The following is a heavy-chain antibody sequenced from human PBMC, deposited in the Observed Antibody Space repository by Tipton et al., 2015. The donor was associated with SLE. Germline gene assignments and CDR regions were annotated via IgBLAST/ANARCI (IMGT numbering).Heavy chain of an antibody. J-gene: IGHJ4*02. CDR3: ARWGVVVITVDY. CDR1: GGSISSGSYY. Sequence: TLSLTCTVSGGSISSGSYYWSWIRQPAGKGLEWIGHIYTSGSTNYNPSLKSRVTISVDTSKNQFSLKLSSVTAADTAVYYCARWGVVVITVDYWGQGTLVTVSS. CDR2: IYTSGST. D-gene: IGHD3-22*01. V-gene: IGHV4-61*09.